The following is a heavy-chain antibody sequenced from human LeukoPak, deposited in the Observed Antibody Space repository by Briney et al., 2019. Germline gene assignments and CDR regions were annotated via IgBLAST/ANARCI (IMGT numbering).Heavy chain of an antibody. CDR2: IYYSGST. CDR1: GGSIRSYY. CDR3: ARGRDPSWDYYYYMDV. V-gene: IGHV4-59*08. D-gene: IGHD7-27*01. J-gene: IGHJ6*03. Sequence: SETLSLTCTVSGGSIRSYYWSWIRQPPGKELEWIGYIYYSGSTNYNPSLKSRVTISVDTSKNQFSLKLSSVTAADTAVYYCARGRDPSWDYYYYMDVWGKGTTVTVSS.